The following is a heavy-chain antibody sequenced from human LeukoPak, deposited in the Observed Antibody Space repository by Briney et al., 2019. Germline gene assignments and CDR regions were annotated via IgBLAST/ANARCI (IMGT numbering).Heavy chain of an antibody. V-gene: IGHV4-39*01. J-gene: IGHJ4*02. CDR3: ARQGCSSVSCYEGYCSGGSCYPDYFDS. Sequence: SETLSLTCTVSGCSISSSNYYWGWIRQPPGKGLEWIGSIYYSGSTYYNPSLKSRVTISVDTSKNQFSLKLSSVTAADTAIFYCARQGCSSVSCYEGYCSGGSCYPDYFDSWGQGTLVTVSS. CDR2: IYYSGST. D-gene: IGHD2-15*01. CDR1: GCSISSSNYY.